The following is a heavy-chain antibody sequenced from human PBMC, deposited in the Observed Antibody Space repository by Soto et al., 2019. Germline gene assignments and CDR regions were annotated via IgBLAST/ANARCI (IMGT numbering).Heavy chain of an antibody. D-gene: IGHD2-15*01. J-gene: IGHJ6*02. V-gene: IGHV3-48*02. CDR3: ARAYSGRLPRRADYYFAMDV. Sequence: GGSLRLSCAASGFTFSSHAMNWVRQAPGKGLEWLSYITSTSSTKHYAASVEGRFTISRDNAKNSLYLQMNSLRDEDTAVYYCARAYSGRLPRRADYYFAMDVWGQGTTVTVSS. CDR1: GFTFSSHA. CDR2: ITSTSSTK.